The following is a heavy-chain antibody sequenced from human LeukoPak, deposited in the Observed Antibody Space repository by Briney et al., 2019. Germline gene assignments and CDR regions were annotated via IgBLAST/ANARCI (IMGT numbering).Heavy chain of an antibody. Sequence: PGGSLRLSCAASGFTFSSYGMHWVRQAPGKGLEWVAVISYDGSNKYYADSVKGRFTISRDNSKNTLYLQMNSLRAEDTAVYYCASPPGLVGLDYWGQGTLVTVSS. V-gene: IGHV3-30*03. J-gene: IGHJ4*02. CDR1: GFTFSSYG. CDR2: ISYDGSNK. CDR3: ASPPGLVGLDY. D-gene: IGHD1-26*01.